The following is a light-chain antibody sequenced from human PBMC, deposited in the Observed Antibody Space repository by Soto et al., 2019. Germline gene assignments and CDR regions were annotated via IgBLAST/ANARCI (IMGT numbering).Light chain of an antibody. CDR2: DAS. Sequence: EIVLTQSPATLSLSPGERATLSCRASQSVSNYLGWYQQKPGQAPGLLIYDASNRATGIPARFSGSGSGTDFTLTISSLEPEDFAVYYCQQRSNWPLYTFGQGTKLEIK. CDR3: QQRSNWPLYT. J-gene: IGKJ2*01. CDR1: QSVSNY. V-gene: IGKV3-11*01.